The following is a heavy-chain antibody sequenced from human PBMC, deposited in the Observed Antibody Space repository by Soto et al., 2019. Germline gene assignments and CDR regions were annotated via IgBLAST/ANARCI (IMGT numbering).Heavy chain of an antibody. V-gene: IGHV4-34*01. CDR1: GGSFSGYY. CDR3: ARVVYSYGIIPYYFDY. D-gene: IGHD5-18*01. CDR2: INHSGST. J-gene: IGHJ4*02. Sequence: QVQLQQWGAGLLKPSETLSLTCAVYGGSFSGYYWSWIRQPPGKGLEWIGEINHSGSTNYNPSLKSRVTISVDTSKNQFSLKLSSVTAADTAVYYCARVVYSYGIIPYYFDYWGQGTLVTVSS.